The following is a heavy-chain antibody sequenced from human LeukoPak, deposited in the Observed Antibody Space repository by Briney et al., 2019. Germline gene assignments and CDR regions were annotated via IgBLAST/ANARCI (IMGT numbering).Heavy chain of an antibody. V-gene: IGHV1-2*02. Sequence: GASVKVSCKASGDTFTNYYIHWVRQAPGQGLEWMGWINPNSGGTKYAQKFQGRVTMTRDTSINTAYMELSKLTSDDTAVYYCAREGYGSGSYLWFYWGQGTLVTVSS. CDR2: INPNSGGT. CDR1: GDTFTNYY. J-gene: IGHJ4*02. CDR3: AREGYGSGSYLWFY. D-gene: IGHD3-10*01.